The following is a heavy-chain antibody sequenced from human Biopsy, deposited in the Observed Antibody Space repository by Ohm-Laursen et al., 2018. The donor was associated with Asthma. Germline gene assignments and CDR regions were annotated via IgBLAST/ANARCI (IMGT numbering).Heavy chain of an antibody. J-gene: IGHJ4*02. CDR3: ARSYCGGDCFSPFDY. CDR2: IIPIFGTP. Sequence: VKISCKASGYTFTSYDINWVRQATGQGLEWMGGIIPIFGTPSYAQNFQSRLTITADDSTSTVYMELSSLRSEDTAMYYCARSYCGGDCFSPFDYWGQGTLVTVSS. V-gene: IGHV1-69*13. D-gene: IGHD2-21*01. CDR1: GYTFTSYD.